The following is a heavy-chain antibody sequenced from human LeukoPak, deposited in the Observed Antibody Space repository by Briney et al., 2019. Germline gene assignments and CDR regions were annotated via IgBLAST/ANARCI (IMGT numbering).Heavy chain of an antibody. CDR1: GDSISSYY. CDR3: ARHSSSGSPVDY. V-gene: IGHV4-59*08. J-gene: IGHJ4*02. D-gene: IGHD3-22*01. CDR2: IYYSGNT. Sequence: SETLSLTCTVSGDSISSYYWSWIRQPPGKGLEWIGYIYYSGNTNYNPSLKSRVTISVDTSKSQFSLKLSSVTAADTAVYYRARHSSSGSPVDYWGQGTLVTVSS.